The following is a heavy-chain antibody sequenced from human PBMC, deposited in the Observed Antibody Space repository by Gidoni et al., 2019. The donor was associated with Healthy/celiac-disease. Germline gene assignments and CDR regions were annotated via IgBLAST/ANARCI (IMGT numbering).Heavy chain of an antibody. CDR1: GFTFSGSA. CDR2: IRSKANSYAT. D-gene: IGHD1-26*01. Sequence: EVQLVESGGGLVQPGGSLTLSCAASGFTFSGSAMHWVRQASGKGLEWVGRIRSKANSYATAYAASVKGRFTISRDDSKNTAYLQMNRLKTEDTAVYYCTRPKAYSGSYNQDFDYWGQGTLVTVSS. CDR3: TRPKAYSGSYNQDFDY. V-gene: IGHV3-73*01. J-gene: IGHJ4*02.